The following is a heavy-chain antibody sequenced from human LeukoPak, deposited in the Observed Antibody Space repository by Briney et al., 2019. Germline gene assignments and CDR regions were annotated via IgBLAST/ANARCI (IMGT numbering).Heavy chain of an antibody. CDR1: GFTFSSYW. CDR3: ARGGILLWFGELLSGHDAFDI. V-gene: IGHV3-53*01. D-gene: IGHD3-10*01. Sequence: GGSLRLSCAASGFTFSSYWMHWVRQAPGKGLEWVSVIYSGGSTYYADSVKGRFTISRDNSKNTLYLQMNSLRAEDTAVYYCARGGILLWFGELLSGHDAFDIWGQGTMVTVSS. CDR2: IYSGGST. J-gene: IGHJ3*02.